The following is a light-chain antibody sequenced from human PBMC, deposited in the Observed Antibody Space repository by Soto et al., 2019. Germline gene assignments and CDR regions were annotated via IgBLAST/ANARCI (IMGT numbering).Light chain of an antibody. CDR3: LLYMGGGIWV. CDR2: TTN. V-gene: IGLV8-61*01. CDR1: SGSVSTNSY. Sequence: QAVVTQEPSFSVSPGGTVTLTCGLSSGSVSTNSYPSWYQQTPGQAPRTLIYTTNTRSSGVPDRFSGSILGNKAALTITGDQEDDESDYYCLLYMGGGIWVFGGGTKLTVL. J-gene: IGLJ3*02.